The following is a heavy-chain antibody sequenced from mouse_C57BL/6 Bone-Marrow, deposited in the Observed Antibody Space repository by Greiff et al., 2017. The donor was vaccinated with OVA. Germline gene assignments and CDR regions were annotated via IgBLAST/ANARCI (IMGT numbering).Heavy chain of an antibody. V-gene: IGHV1-54*01. CDR3: GRLGCYFDY. D-gene: IGHD4-1*01. CDR1: GSAFPNST. Sequence: QVQLQQSGADLVRPGPSVKVSCKASGSAFPNSTIAWVKQRPGQGLEWIGVINPVSGGTNYNEMFKGKAPLTADKSSTAAYMQLSSLTSEDSAVYCGGRLGCYFDYWGQGTTLTVSS. CDR2: INPVSGGT. J-gene: IGHJ2*01.